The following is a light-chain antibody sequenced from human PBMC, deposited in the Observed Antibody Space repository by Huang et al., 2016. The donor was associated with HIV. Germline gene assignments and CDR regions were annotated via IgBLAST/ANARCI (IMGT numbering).Light chain of an antibody. CDR1: QNISSF. CDR3: QQRFT. Sequence: EIVLTQSPATLSLSPGGRATLSGRASQNISSFLAWYQQGAGQAPRLVIYGASNRATGIPARFSGRGSGTDFTRTINNLEPGEFAVYYCQQRFTFGPGTKVDIK. V-gene: IGKV3-11*01. CDR2: GAS. J-gene: IGKJ3*01.